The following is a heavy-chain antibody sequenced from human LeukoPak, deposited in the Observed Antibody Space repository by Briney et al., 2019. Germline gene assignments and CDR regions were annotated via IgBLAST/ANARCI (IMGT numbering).Heavy chain of an antibody. Sequence: GGSLRLSCAASGFTFSSYAMSWVRQAPGKGLEWVSAISGSGGSTYYADSVKGRFTISRDNSKNTLYLQMNSLRAEDTAVYYCARAPGQVWGSFYWRKYYFDYWGQGTLVTVSS. CDR1: GFTFSSYA. CDR2: ISGSGGST. CDR3: ARAPGQVWGSFYWRKYYFDY. J-gene: IGHJ4*02. V-gene: IGHV3-23*01. D-gene: IGHD3-16*01.